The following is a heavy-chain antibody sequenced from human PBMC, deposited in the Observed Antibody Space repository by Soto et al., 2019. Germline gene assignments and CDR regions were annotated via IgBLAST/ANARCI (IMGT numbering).Heavy chain of an antibody. CDR1: GGSISSGGYY. CDR3: ARAGIVVAYYFDY. J-gene: IGHJ4*02. D-gene: IGHD3-22*01. V-gene: IGHV4-31*03. CDR2: IYYSGST. Sequence: QVQLQESGPGLVKPSQTLSLTCTVSGGSISSGGYYWSWIRQHPGKGLEWIGYIYYSGSTYYNPSLQRRVTISVDTSKNQFSLNLSSVTAADTAVYYCARAGIVVAYYFDYWGQGTLVTVSS.